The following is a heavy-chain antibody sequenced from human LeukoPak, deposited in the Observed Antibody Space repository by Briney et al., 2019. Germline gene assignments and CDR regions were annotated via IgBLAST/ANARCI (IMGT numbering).Heavy chain of an antibody. D-gene: IGHD2-2*01. V-gene: IGHV4-39*07. CDR3: ARDSCSSTSCRRKFDN. Sequence: WVRQTPGKGLEWIGSIYYSGSTYYNPSLKSRATISVETSKIQFSLKLSSVTAADSAVYYCARDSCSSTSCRRKFDNWGQGTLVTVSS. J-gene: IGHJ4*02. CDR2: IYYSGST.